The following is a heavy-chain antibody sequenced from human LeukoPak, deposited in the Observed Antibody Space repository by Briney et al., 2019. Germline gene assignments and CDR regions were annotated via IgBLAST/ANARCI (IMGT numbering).Heavy chain of an antibody. CDR2: ISGSGGST. J-gene: IGHJ5*02. D-gene: IGHD6-13*01. CDR3: AKSSSWSAGYNWFDP. Sequence: GGSLRLSCAASGFTFSSYAMSWVRQAPGKGLEWVSAISGSGGSTYYADSVKGRFTISRDNSKNPLYLQMNSLRAEDTAVYYCAKSSSWSAGYNWFDPWGQGTLVTVSS. CDR1: GFTFSSYA. V-gene: IGHV3-23*01.